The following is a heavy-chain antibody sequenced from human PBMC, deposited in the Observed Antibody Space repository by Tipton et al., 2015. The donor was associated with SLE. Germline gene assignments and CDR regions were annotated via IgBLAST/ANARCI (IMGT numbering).Heavy chain of an antibody. D-gene: IGHD4-17*01. CDR1: GFTVSSNY. CDR3: AKVRNGDPLLDYFDY. V-gene: IGHV3-23*04. CDR2: ISGSGGST. Sequence: RLVQSGGGLVQPGGSQRLSCAASGFTVSSNYVTWVRQAPGKGLEWVSAISGSGGSTYYADSVKGRFTISRDNSKNTLYLQMNSLRAEDTAVYYCAKVRNGDPLLDYFDYWGQGTLVTVSS. J-gene: IGHJ4*02.